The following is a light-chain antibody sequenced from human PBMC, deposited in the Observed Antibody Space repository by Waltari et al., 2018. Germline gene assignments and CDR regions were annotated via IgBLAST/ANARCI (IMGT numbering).Light chain of an antibody. J-gene: IGKJ4*01. CDR1: QSVSIY. CDR2: DAS. V-gene: IGKV3-11*01. CDR3: QQRNTWPTVT. Sequence: EVVLTQSPATLSLSPGERATLSCRASQSVSIYLVWYQQKPGQAPRLLISDASNRATGIPARFSGGGSGTDFTLPISSLEPEDSAVYYCQQRNTWPTVTFGGGTKVEIK.